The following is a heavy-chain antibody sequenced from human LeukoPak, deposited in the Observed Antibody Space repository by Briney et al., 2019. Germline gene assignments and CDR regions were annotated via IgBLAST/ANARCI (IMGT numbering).Heavy chain of an antibody. V-gene: IGHV7-4-1*02. CDR1: GYTFTHYA. CDR3: VTRDGVSSGFFNLDY. D-gene: IGHD3-22*01. Sequence: GASVKVSRKASGYTFTHYAMNWVRQAPGQGLEWMGWINTNTGNPTYAQGFTGRFVFSLDTSVSTAYLQISSLKAEDTAVYYCVTRDGVSSGFFNLDYWGQGTLVTVSS. J-gene: IGHJ4*02. CDR2: INTNTGNP.